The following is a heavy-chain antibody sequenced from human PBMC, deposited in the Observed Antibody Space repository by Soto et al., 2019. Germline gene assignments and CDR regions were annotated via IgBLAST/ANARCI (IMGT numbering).Heavy chain of an antibody. Sequence: PSETLAHNCTLSGGAINNNNFYCSWLRSTTGKSLPWIGYVYYPRSSDCTPSLKSRLSMSIDKSKNQFTLKLSSVTDADTSIDYCGRKLHHSDMGYFALWGRGPL. V-gene: IGHV4-30-4*01. CDR2: VYYPRSS. J-gene: IGHJ2*01. CDR3: GRKLHHSDMGYFAL. CDR1: GGAINNNNFY. D-gene: IGHD2-15*01.